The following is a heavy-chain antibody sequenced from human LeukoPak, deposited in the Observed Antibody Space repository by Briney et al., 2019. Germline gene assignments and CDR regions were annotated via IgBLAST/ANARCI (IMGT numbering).Heavy chain of an antibody. V-gene: IGHV3-33*06. CDR3: AKDHLRLTTVYYFAY. CDR2: IWYDGSNK. J-gene: IGHJ4*02. CDR1: GFTFSTYG. D-gene: IGHD4-17*01. Sequence: PGGSLRLSCAASGFTFSTYGMHWVRQAPGKGLEWVAIIWYDGSNKYYADSVKGRFTISRDNSKNTLYLQMNSLRAEDTAVYYCAKDHLRLTTVYYFAYCGQGTLVTVSS.